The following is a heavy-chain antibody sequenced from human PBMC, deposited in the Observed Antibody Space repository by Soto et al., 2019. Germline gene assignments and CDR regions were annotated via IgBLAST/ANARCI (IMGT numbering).Heavy chain of an antibody. D-gene: IGHD2-15*01. Sequence: KGLEWIGYIYYSGSTNYNPSLKSRVTISVDTSKNQFSLKLSSVTAADTAVYYCARGDERVAMSSRYCGQGILVSV. V-gene: IGHV4-59*01. CDR2: IYYSGST. J-gene: IGHJ4*02. CDR3: ARGDERVAMSSRY.